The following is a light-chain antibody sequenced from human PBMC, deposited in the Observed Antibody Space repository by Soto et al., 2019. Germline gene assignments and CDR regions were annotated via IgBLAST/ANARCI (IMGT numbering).Light chain of an antibody. CDR3: QHLSSYPIT. CDR2: GAF. V-gene: IGKV1-9*01. CDR1: QGIGSY. J-gene: IGKJ5*01. Sequence: DIQLTQSPSFLSASVGDRFTITCLASQGIGSYLAWYQQKPGIAPKLLIYGAFTLQSGVPSRFSGSGSGTEFTLTISSLQPEDFATYYCQHLSSYPITFGQGTRLEIK.